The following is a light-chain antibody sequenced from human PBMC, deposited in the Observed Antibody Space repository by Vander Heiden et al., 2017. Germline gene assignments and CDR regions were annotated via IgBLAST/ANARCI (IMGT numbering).Light chain of an antibody. CDR3: QQRDTIPIT. Sequence: DIQMSQSPSSLSASVGDRVTITCRASQRISSHLNWYQQKPGKAPKLLIYTASSLQTGVPSRFSGSGSGTDFTLTISSLQAEDFATYYCQQRDTIPITFGQGTRLEIK. J-gene: IGKJ5*01. V-gene: IGKV1-39*01. CDR1: QRISSH. CDR2: TAS.